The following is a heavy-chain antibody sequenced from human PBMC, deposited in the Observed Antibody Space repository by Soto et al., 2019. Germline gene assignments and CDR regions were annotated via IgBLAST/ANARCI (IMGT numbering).Heavy chain of an antibody. CDR1: GYTFTGYY. Sequence: ASVKVSCKASGYTFTGYYMHWVRQAPGQGLEWMGWINPNSGGTNYAQKFQGWVTMTRDTSISTAYMELSRLRSDDTAVYYCARDPGTLNSSSSSLTFDIWGQGTMVTVSS. D-gene: IGHD6-6*01. V-gene: IGHV1-2*04. CDR2: INPNSGGT. CDR3: ARDPGTLNSSSSSLTFDI. J-gene: IGHJ3*02.